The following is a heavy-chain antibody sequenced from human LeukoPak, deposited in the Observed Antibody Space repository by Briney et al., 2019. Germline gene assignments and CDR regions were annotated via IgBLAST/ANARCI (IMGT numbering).Heavy chain of an antibody. D-gene: IGHD3-22*01. Sequence: GASVKVSCKASGYTFTSYDINWVRQATGQGLEWMGWMNPNSGNTGYAQKFQGRVTMTRNTSISTAYMELRSLRSEDTAVYYCARGRTYYYDSSGDYWGFYYYYYMDVWGKGTTVTISS. CDR3: ARGRTYYYDSSGDYWGFYYYYYMDV. V-gene: IGHV1-8*01. J-gene: IGHJ6*03. CDR2: MNPNSGNT. CDR1: GYTFTSYD.